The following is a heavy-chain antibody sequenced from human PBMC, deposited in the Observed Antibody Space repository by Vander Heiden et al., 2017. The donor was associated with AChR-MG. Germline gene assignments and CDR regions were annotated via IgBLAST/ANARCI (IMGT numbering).Heavy chain of an antibody. Sequence: EVQVSESGGGLVQPGGSLRLSCAASGFSFSTYAMSWVRQAPGKGLEWVSSLSAGGGSANYAGSVRGRFTVSRDNSKNTVYLQMTSLRAEDSAVYYCIRFCDTSSCYTRGFGMDVWGQGTTVTVSS. CDR3: IRFCDTSSCYTRGFGMDV. J-gene: IGHJ6*02. D-gene: IGHD3-3*01. V-gene: IGHV3-23*01. CDR1: GFSFSTYA. CDR2: LSAGGGSA.